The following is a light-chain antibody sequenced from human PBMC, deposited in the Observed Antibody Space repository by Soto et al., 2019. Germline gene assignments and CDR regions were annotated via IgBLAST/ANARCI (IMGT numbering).Light chain of an antibody. CDR1: SSDVGGYNY. V-gene: IGLV2-14*01. J-gene: IGLJ1*01. Sequence: QSALTQPASVSGSPGQSITISCTGTSSDVGGYNYVSWYQQHPGKAPKLMIYDVSNRPSGVSNRFSGSKSGNTASLTISGLQAEVEADYYCSSYTSSSTRGFGTGTKVTVL. CDR3: SSYTSSSTRG. CDR2: DVS.